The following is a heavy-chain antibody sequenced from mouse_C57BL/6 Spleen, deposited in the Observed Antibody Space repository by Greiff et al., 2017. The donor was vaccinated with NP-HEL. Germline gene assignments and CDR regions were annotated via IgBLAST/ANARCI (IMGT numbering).Heavy chain of an antibody. CDR1: GYTFTEYT. CDR3: ARHEGVYYYGSSLAWFAY. V-gene: IGHV1-62-2*01. D-gene: IGHD1-1*01. Sequence: QVQLQQSGAEQVKPGASVKLSCKASGYTFTEYTIHWVKQRSGQGLEWIGWFYPGSGSIKYNEKFKDKATLTADKSSSTVYMELSRLTSEDSAVYFCARHEGVYYYGSSLAWFAYWGQGTLVTVSA. J-gene: IGHJ3*01. CDR2: FYPGSGSI.